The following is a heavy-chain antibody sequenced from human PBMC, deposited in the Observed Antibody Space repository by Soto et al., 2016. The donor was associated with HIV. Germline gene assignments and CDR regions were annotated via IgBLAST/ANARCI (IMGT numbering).Heavy chain of an antibody. CDR2: MKPQSGDT. D-gene: IGHD3-10*01. CDR1: GGTFSSYA. V-gene: IGHV1-8*03. CDR3: ARGVKDLTVILDY. J-gene: IGHJ4*02. Sequence: QVQLVQSGAEVKKPGSSVKVSCKASGGTFSSYAISWVRQAPGQGLEWMGWMKPQSGDTGYAQSFQGRVTFTRNSSISTAFLDLISLRSDDTAVYFCARGVKDLTVILDYWGQGTLVTVSS.